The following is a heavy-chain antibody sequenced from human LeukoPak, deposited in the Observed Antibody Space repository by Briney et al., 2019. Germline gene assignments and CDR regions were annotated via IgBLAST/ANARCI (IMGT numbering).Heavy chain of an antibody. CDR2: ISGSGSST. Sequence: PGGSLRLSCAAPGFTFSSYAMSWVRQAPGKGLEWVSAISGSGSSTYYADSVKGRFTISRDNFKNTLYLQMNSLRAEDTAVYYCAKDTGYSYGFDYWGQGTLVTVSS. CDR3: AKDTGYSYGFDY. J-gene: IGHJ4*02. CDR1: GFTFSSYA. D-gene: IGHD5-18*01. V-gene: IGHV3-23*01.